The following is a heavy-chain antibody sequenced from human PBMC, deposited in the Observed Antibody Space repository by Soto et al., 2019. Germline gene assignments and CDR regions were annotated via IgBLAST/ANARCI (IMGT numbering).Heavy chain of an antibody. CDR3: AADSSGYYSPEYYYYGMDV. Sequence: QLQLVQSGPEVKKPGTSVKVSCKASGFTFTSSAVQWVRQARGQRLEWIGWIVVGSGNTNYAQKFQERVTINRDMSTSKAYMELSSLRSEDTAVYYCAADSSGYYSPEYYYYGMDVWGQGTTVTVSS. CDR1: GFTFTSSA. D-gene: IGHD3-22*01. CDR2: IVVGSGNT. V-gene: IGHV1-58*01. J-gene: IGHJ6*02.